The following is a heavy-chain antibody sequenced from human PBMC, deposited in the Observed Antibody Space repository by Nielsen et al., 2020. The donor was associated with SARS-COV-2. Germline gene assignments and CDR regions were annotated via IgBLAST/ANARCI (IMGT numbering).Heavy chain of an antibody. J-gene: IGHJ4*01. Sequence: GESLKISCAASGFSFTYYTMNWIRQAPGQGLEWVSSISSDSTYISYADSVQGRFAISRDNAKNSLYLQMNNLRAGDTAVYYCMADRGYSHYWGHGTLVAVSS. CDR3: MADRGYSHY. CDR2: ISSDSTYI. CDR1: GFSFTYYT. V-gene: IGHV3-21*01. D-gene: IGHD5-18*01.